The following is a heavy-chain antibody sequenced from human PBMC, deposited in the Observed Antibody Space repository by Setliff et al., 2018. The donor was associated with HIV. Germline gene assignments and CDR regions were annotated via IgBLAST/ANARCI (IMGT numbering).Heavy chain of an antibody. CDR2: IYTSGDT. CDR1: GGSISSYY. CDR3: ARGGFTGVTTHFQH. V-gene: IGHV4-4*08. J-gene: IGHJ1*01. Sequence: SETLSLTCTVSGGSISSYYWSWIRQPPRKGLEWIGYIYTSGDTNYNPSLKSRVTISADMSKNQFSLKLSSVTAADTAVYYWARGGFTGVTTHFQHWGRGTLVTVSS. D-gene: IGHD4-17*01.